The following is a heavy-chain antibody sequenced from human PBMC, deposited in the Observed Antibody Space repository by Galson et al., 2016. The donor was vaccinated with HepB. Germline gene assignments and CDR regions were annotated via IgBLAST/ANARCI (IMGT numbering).Heavy chain of an antibody. CDR3: AKDKVSFYYYGMDV. V-gene: IGHV3-9*01. CDR1: GFIFGEYA. D-gene: IGHD2-8*01. Sequence: SLRLSCAASGFIFGEYAMHWVRQAPGKGLEWVSGITWNSGAIAYADSVKGRSTISRDNAKNTLYLQMNSLRGDDTALYYCAKDKVSFYYYGMDVWGQGTTVTVSS. J-gene: IGHJ6*02. CDR2: ITWNSGAI.